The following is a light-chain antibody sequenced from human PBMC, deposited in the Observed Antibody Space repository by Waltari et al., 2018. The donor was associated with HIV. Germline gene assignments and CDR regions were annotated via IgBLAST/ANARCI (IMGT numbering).Light chain of an antibody. CDR1: SSNIGSNT. V-gene: IGLV1-44*01. CDR2: GKN. J-gene: IGLJ2*01. Sequence: QSVLTQPPSTSGTPGQRVTISCSGSSSNIGSNTVSWFQHLPGKAPKVLIYGKNQRPSGVPDRFAGSNSGTSASLAIGGLQSEDEADYYCASWDDSLNGPVFGGGTTLTVL. CDR3: ASWDDSLNGPV.